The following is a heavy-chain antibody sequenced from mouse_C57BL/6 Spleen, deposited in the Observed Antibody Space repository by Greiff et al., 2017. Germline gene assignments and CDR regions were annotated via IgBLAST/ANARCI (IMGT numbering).Heavy chain of an antibody. J-gene: IGHJ2*01. CDR3: ASNLGGSSVWDFDY. D-gene: IGHD1-1*01. V-gene: IGHV5-17*01. CDR2: ISSGSSTI. CDR1: GFTFSDYG. Sequence: EVKLVESGGGLVKPGGSLKLSCAASGFTFSDYGMHWVRQAPEKGLEWVAYISSGSSTIYYADTVKGRFTISGDNANNTPFLQMSSLRSEDTAMYYCASNLGGSSVWDFDYWGQGTTLTVSS.